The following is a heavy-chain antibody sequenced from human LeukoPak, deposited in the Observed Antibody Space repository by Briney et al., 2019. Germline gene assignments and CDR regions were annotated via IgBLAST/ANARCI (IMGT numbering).Heavy chain of an antibody. CDR3: ARSMVRGVILLDY. CDR2: MNPNSGNT. J-gene: IGHJ4*02. Sequence: ASVKVSCKXSGYTFTSDDINWVRQATRQGPEWMGWMNPNSGNTGYAQKFQGRVTITRNTSISTAYMELSSLRSEDTAVYYCARSMVRGVILLDYWGQGTLVTVSS. V-gene: IGHV1-8*03. D-gene: IGHD3-10*01. CDR1: GYTFTSDD.